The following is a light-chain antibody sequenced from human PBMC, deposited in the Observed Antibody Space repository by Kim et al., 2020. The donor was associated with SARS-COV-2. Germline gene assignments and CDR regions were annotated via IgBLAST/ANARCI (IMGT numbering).Light chain of an antibody. Sequence: QSVLTQPPSVSGAPGQSVTISCTGSSSNIGAGYDVHWYQQLPGTTPKLLIYSNTNRPSGVPDRFSGSKSGASASLAITGLQADDEGDYYCQSYDYSLSLWVFGGGTQLTVL. J-gene: IGLJ3*02. V-gene: IGLV1-40*01. CDR1: SSNIGAGYD. CDR3: QSYDYSLSLWV. CDR2: SNT.